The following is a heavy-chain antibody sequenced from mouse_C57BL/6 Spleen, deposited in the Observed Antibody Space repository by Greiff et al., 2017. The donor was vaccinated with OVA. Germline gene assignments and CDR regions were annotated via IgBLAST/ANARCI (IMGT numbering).Heavy chain of an antibody. J-gene: IGHJ2*01. Sequence: EVKLMESGPELVKPGASVKMSCKASGYSFTDYNMNWVKQSTGKSLEWIGVINPNYGTTSYNEKFKGKATLTVDKSSSTAYMQLNSLTSEDSAVYYCARRKYDYGGYFDYWGQGTTLTVSS. V-gene: IGHV1-39*01. CDR3: ARRKYDYGGYFDY. D-gene: IGHD2-4*01. CDR1: GYSFTDYN. CDR2: INPNYGTT.